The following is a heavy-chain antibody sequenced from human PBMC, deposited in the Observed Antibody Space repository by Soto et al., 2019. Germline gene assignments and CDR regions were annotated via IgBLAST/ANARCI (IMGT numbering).Heavy chain of an antibody. D-gene: IGHD3-10*01. CDR1: GGTFSSYT. CDR3: AREEYYYGSGAFFDY. J-gene: IGHJ4*02. V-gene: IGHV1-69*04. CDR2: IIPILGIA. Sequence: GASVKVSCKASGGTFSSYTLSWVRQAPGQGLEWMGRIIPILGIANYAQKFQGRVTITADKSTSTAYMELSSLRSEDTAVYYCAREEYYYGSGAFFDYWGQGTLVTVS.